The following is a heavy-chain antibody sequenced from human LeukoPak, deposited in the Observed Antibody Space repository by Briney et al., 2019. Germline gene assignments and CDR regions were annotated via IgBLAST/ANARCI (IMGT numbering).Heavy chain of an antibody. CDR3: AKDTCSSTSCYYYYGMDV. CDR1: GFTFDDYA. V-gene: IGHV3-9*01. D-gene: IGHD2-2*01. Sequence: GRSLRLSCAASGFTFDDYAMHWVRQAPGKGLEWVAGISWNSGSIGYADSVKGRFTISRDNAKNSLYLQMNSLRAEDTALYYRAKDTCSSTSCYYYYGMDVWGQGTTVTVSS. CDR2: ISWNSGSI. J-gene: IGHJ6*02.